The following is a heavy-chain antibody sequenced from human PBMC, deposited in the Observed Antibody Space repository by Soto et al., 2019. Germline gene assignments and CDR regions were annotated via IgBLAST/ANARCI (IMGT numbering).Heavy chain of an antibody. D-gene: IGHD5-12*01. J-gene: IGHJ6*02. Sequence: GASVKVSCKASGYTITSYGISWVRQAPGQGLEWMGWISAYNGNTNYAQKLQGRVTMTTDTSTSTAYMELRSLRSDDTAVYYCARVPGLVATIGWIYYYGMDVWGQGTTVTVSS. CDR2: ISAYNGNT. CDR1: GYTITSYG. V-gene: IGHV1-18*01. CDR3: ARVPGLVATIGWIYYYGMDV.